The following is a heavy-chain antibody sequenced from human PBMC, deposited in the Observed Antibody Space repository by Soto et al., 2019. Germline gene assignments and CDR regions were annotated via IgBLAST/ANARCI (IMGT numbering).Heavy chain of an antibody. CDR2: IYYSGGP. CDR1: GDSINSNYC. D-gene: IGHD6-19*01. Sequence: QVQLQESGPGLVRPSGTLSLTCAVSGDSINSNYCWTWVRQPPGKGLEWIAEIYYSGGPSYNPSRKSRVTISMDKSKNQFSLNLTSVTAADTAMYYCARDTGWGLGYWGQGTLVTVSS. V-gene: IGHV4-4*02. CDR3: ARDTGWGLGY. J-gene: IGHJ4*02.